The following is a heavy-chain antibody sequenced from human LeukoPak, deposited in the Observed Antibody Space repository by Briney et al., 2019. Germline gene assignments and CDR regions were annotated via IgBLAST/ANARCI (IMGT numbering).Heavy chain of an antibody. Sequence: SVKVSCKASGGTFSSYAISWVRQAPGQGLEWMGGIIPIFGTANYAQKFQGRVTITTDESTSTAYMELSSLRSEDTAVYYCARGGRVEMATIDYFDYWGQGTLVTVSS. CDR2: IIPIFGTA. V-gene: IGHV1-69*05. CDR3: ARGGRVEMATIDYFDY. CDR1: GGTFSSYA. D-gene: IGHD5-24*01. J-gene: IGHJ4*02.